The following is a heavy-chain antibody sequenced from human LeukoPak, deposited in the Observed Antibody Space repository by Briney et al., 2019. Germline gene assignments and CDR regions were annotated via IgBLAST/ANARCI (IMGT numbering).Heavy chain of an antibody. J-gene: IGHJ4*02. D-gene: IGHD1-1*01. CDR2: IRYDGSNK. V-gene: IGHV3-30*02. Sequence: PGGSLRLSCAASGFTFSYYGMHWVRQAPGKGLEWVAFIRYDGSNKYYADSVKGRFTISRDNSKNTVFLQMNSLRAEDTAVYYCVKKGQADDDGKPDWGQGTLVTVSS. CDR3: VKKGQADDDGKPD. CDR1: GFTFSYYG.